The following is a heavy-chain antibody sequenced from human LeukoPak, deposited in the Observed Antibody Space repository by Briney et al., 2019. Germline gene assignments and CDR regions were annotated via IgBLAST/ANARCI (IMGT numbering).Heavy chain of an antibody. V-gene: IGHV1-2*02. CDR2: ISPNSGGT. D-gene: IGHD1-26*01. J-gene: IGHJ4*02. Sequence: ASVKVSCKASGYSFTGYDMQWVRQAPGQGLEWMGWISPNSGGTNYAQKFQGRVTMTRDTSISTAYMELSRLRSDDTAIYYCARDSSEGYLDYWGQGTLVTVSS. CDR1: GYSFTGYD. CDR3: ARDSSEGYLDY.